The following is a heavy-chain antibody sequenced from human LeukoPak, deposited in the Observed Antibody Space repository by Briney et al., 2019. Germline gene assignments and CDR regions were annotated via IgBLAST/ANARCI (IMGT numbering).Heavy chain of an antibody. CDR1: GGSITIVDYY. V-gene: IGHV4-30-4*08. CDR2: IYYSGST. Sequence: SQSLSLTCTVSGGSITIVDYYCGWIRQPPGKGLEWIGYIYYSGSTYYNPSLKSRVTISVDTSKNKFSWKLTSVSASDTAGIYCAITDIVVVPAAISWFDPWGQGTLVAVCS. D-gene: IGHD2-2*02. CDR3: AITDIVVVPAAISWFDP. J-gene: IGHJ5*02.